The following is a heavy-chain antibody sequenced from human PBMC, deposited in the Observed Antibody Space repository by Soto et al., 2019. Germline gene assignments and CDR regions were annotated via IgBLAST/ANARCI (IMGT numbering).Heavy chain of an antibody. D-gene: IGHD6-19*01. CDR2: IYSGGST. J-gene: IGHJ4*02. Sequence: EVQLVESGGALVQPGGSLRLSCAASGFTVSNNYMSWVRQAPGKGLEGVSVIYSGGSTYYADCVKGRFTISRDNSKNTLYLQMNSLRAEVTALYYCASSPSSGYWGQGTLVSVSS. CDR3: ASSPSSGY. V-gene: IGHV3-66*01. CDR1: GFTVSNNY.